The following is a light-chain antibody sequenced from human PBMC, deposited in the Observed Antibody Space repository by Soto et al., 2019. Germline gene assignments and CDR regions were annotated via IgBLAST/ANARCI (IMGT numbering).Light chain of an antibody. CDR1: SGHSSYI. J-gene: IGLJ3*02. CDR2: LEGSGTY. Sequence: QAVVTQSSSASASLGSSVNLTCTLSSGHSSYIIAWHQQQPGKAPRYLMKLEGSGTYNKGSGVPDRFSGSSSGAARHLTISNLQSEDEADYYCETWDINTRVFGGGTKLTVL. V-gene: IGLV4-60*03. CDR3: ETWDINTRV.